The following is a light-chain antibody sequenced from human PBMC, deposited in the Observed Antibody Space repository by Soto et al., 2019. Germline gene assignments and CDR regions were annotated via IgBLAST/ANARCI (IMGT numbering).Light chain of an antibody. CDR1: QSIGSN. CDR3: KQKNKGPPWT. Sequence: EIVMTQSPATLSVSPGERATLSCRASQSIGSNLAWYQQKPGQAPRLLIYAASIRATDFPARFSGSGSGTVFPTTICGLQSDEVVVYFCKQKNKGPPWTFGQGTKGEFK. CDR2: AAS. J-gene: IGKJ1*01. V-gene: IGKV3-15*01.